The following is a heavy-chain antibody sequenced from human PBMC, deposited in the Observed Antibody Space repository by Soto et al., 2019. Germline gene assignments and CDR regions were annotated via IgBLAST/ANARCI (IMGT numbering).Heavy chain of an antibody. D-gene: IGHD2-21*01. V-gene: IGHV3-30*03. CDR2: ISRDGGTK. J-gene: IGHJ4*02. Sequence: QVQLVESGGGVVQPGRSLRLSCAASGFTVSSYGMHWVRQAPGKGLEWVAVISRDGGTKYYADSVKGRFTISRDNSRNTLFLEMNSLGGDDVAVYYCCGVVGSGYWGQGTL. CDR3: CGVVGSGY. CDR1: GFTVSSYG.